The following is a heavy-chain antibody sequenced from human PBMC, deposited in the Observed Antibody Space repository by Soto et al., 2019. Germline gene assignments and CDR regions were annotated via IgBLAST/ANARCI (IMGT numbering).Heavy chain of an antibody. Sequence: ASVKVSCKASGYTFTSYGISWVRQAPGQGLEWMGWISAYNGNTNYAQKFQGRVTMTTDTSTSTAYMELRSLRSDDTAVYYCARGLLITMVRGVIMYYFDYWGQGTLVTVSS. CDR1: GYTFTSYG. D-gene: IGHD3-10*01. CDR2: ISAYNGNT. J-gene: IGHJ4*02. V-gene: IGHV1-18*01. CDR3: ARGLLITMVRGVIMYYFDY.